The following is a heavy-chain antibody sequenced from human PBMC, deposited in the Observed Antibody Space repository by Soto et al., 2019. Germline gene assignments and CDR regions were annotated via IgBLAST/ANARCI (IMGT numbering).Heavy chain of an antibody. V-gene: IGHV3-23*01. D-gene: IGHD3-9*01. Sequence: EVQLLESGGGLVQPGGSIRISCAASGFTFSGDTMSWVSQAPRTGLEWISAISGSGGSTYYADSVKDRFTISSDNSKNALYLQMNSQRADDTAVYYCVDWAIPSAGYYFDYWGRGSLVTVSS. J-gene: IGHJ4*02. CDR3: VDWAIPSAGYYFDY. CDR2: ISGSGGST. CDR1: GFTFSGDT.